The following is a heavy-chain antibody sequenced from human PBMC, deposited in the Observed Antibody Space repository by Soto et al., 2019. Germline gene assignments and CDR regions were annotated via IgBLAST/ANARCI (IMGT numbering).Heavy chain of an antibody. J-gene: IGHJ6*02. D-gene: IGHD2-15*01. CDR1: GGSFSGYY. CDR3: ARLLRGCSGGSCYRLDPYVMDV. V-gene: IGHV4-34*01. CDR2: INHSGST. Sequence: SETLSLTCAVYGGSFSGYYWSWIRQPPGKGLEWIGEINHSGSTNYNPSLKSRVTISVDTSKNQFSLKLSSVTAADTAVYYCARLLRGCSGGSCYRLDPYVMDVCGQGTTVTVSS.